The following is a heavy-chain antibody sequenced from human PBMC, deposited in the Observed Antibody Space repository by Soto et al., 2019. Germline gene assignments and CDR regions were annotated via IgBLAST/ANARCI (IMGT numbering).Heavy chain of an antibody. CDR1: GYTFTRYG. J-gene: IGHJ6*02. CDR2: ISAYNGNT. CDR3: ARSRLGIAVAEGHYYYYHGMDV. D-gene: IGHD6-19*01. Sequence: GASVKVSCKASGYTFTRYGISWGRQAPGQRLEWMGWISAYNGNTNYAQKLQGRVTMTTDTSTSTAYMELRSLRSDDTAVYYCARSRLGIAVAEGHYYYYHGMDVWGQGTTVTVSS. V-gene: IGHV1-18*01.